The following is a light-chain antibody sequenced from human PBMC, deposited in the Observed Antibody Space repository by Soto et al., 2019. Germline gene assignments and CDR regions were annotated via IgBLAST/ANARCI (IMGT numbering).Light chain of an antibody. Sequence: SYELTQPPSVSVSPGQTASITCSGDKLGDKHACWYQQKPGQSPVLVIYQDSQRPSGIPERFSGSNSGNTATLTITGTQPMDEADYYCQAWDSSTYVFGTGTKLTVL. CDR3: QAWDSSTYV. J-gene: IGLJ1*01. CDR1: KLGDKH. CDR2: QDS. V-gene: IGLV3-1*01.